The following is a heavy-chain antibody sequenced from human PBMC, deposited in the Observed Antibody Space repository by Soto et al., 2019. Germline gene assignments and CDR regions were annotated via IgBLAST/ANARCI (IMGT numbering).Heavy chain of an antibody. CDR2: INPNSGGT. D-gene: IGHD3-9*01. V-gene: IGHV1-2*02. CDR1: EYTFTGYY. CDR3: ARDERLRYFDWSPPVSAFDI. Sequence: VASVKVSCKASEYTFTGYYMHWVRQAPGQGLEWMGWINPNSGGTNYAQKFQGRVTMTRDTSISTAYMELSRLRSDDTAVYYCARDERLRYFDWSPPVSAFDIWGQGTMVTVSS. J-gene: IGHJ3*02.